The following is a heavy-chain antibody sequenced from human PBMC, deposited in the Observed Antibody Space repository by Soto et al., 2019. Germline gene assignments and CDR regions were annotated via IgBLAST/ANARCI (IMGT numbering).Heavy chain of an antibody. J-gene: IGHJ6*03. CDR1: GYSFTSYW. D-gene: IGHD2-2*01. CDR2: IDPGDAET. Sequence: GESLKISCKGSGYSFTSYWSGWVRQRRGKGLEWRGIIDPGDAETRNSPSFQGQVTISADKSISTAYLQWSSRKASDNPMYSSARHTPHPGPAALLAYYYYYYMDVWGQGTPVTVSS. V-gene: IGHV5-51*01. CDR3: ARHTPHPGPAALLAYYYYYYMDV.